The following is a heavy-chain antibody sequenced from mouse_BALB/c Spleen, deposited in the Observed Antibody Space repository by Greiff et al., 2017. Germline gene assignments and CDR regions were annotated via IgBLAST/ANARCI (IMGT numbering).Heavy chain of an antibody. D-gene: IGHD1-1*01. CDR3: ARGSYYYGSSYVGFAY. Sequence: QVQLKESGPGLVAPSQSLSITCTVSGFSLTGYGVNWVRQPPGKGLEWLGMIWGDGSTDYNSALKSRLSISKDNSKSQVFLKMNSLQTDDTARYYCARGSYYYGSSYVGFAYWGQGTLVTVSA. V-gene: IGHV2-6-7*01. CDR1: GFSLTGYG. CDR2: IWGDGST. J-gene: IGHJ3*01.